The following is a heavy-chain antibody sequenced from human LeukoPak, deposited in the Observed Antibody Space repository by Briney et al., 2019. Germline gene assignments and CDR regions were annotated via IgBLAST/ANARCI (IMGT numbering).Heavy chain of an antibody. J-gene: IGHJ4*02. CDR2: ISSSGSTI. D-gene: IGHD2-21*01. CDR3: ASWLLAYCGGDCLGY. Sequence: GGSLRLSYAASGFTFSSYSMNWVRQAPGKGLEWVAYISSSGSTIYYADSVKGRFTISRDNAKNSLYLQMNSLRAEDTSVYYCASWLLAYCGGDCLGYWGQGTLVTVSS. CDR1: GFTFSSYS. V-gene: IGHV3-48*04.